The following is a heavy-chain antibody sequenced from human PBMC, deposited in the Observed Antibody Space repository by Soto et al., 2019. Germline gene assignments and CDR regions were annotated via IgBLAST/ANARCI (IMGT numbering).Heavy chain of an antibody. Sequence: GGSLRLSCAASGFTFSSYSMNWVRQAPGKGLEWVSSISSSSSYIYYADSVKGRFTISRDNSKNTLYLQMNSLRAEDTAVYYCAKNSGYDWKYYFDYWGQGTLVTVSS. D-gene: IGHD5-12*01. CDR3: AKNSGYDWKYYFDY. CDR1: GFTFSSYS. V-gene: IGHV3-21*04. CDR2: ISSSSSYI. J-gene: IGHJ4*02.